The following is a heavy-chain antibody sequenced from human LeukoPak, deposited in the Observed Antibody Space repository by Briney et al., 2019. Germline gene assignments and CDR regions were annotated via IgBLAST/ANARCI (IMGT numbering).Heavy chain of an antibody. CDR2: ISSSSSTI. Sequence: PGGSLRLSCVASGLTVSSYSMNWVRQAPGKGLEWVSYISSSSSTIYYADSAKGRFTISRDNAKNSLDLQMNSLRDEDTAVYYCARARASGRSGFDYWGQGTLVTVSS. V-gene: IGHV3-48*02. CDR3: ARARASGRSGFDY. J-gene: IGHJ4*02. D-gene: IGHD2-15*01. CDR1: GLTVSSYS.